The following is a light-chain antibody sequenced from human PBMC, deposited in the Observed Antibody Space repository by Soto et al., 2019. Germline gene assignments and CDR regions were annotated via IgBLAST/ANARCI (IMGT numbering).Light chain of an antibody. Sequence: EVVLTQSPATLSLSPGERATLSCRASQSVTSNYLAWYQQKLGQAPRLLIYGASRRATGIPDRFSGSGSGTDFTLTISRLEPEDFAVYYGQQYGSSTWTFGQGTKVEIK. CDR1: QSVTSNY. CDR2: GAS. J-gene: IGKJ1*01. V-gene: IGKV3-20*01. CDR3: QQYGSSTWT.